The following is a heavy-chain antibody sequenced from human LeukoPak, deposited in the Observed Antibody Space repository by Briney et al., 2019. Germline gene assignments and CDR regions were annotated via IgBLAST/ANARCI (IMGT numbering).Heavy chain of an antibody. D-gene: IGHD5-12*01. CDR3: AKDSNTGGYSFGS. CDR1: GFTFSSYW. V-gene: IGHV3-7*03. J-gene: IGHJ4*02. Sequence: GGSLRLSCAASGFTFSSYWMSWVRQAPGKGLEWVANIKQDGSEKYYVDSAKGRFTISRDNSKNSLSLEMNSLRTEDTALYCCAKDSNTGGYSFGSWGQGTLVTVTS. CDR2: IKQDGSEK.